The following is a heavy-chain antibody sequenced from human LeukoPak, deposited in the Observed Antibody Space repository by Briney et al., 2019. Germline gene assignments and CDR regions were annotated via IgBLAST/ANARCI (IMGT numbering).Heavy chain of an antibody. D-gene: IGHD5-24*01. V-gene: IGHV3-7*01. Sequence: GGSLRLSCVGSRLTFSKYWMTWVRQAPGKGLERVANIKTDGTETYYMESVRGRFTISRDTARNSLYLQMNSLTVEDTAVYYCARDMGWQQFDQWGQGTLVTVSS. CDR2: IKTDGTET. CDR1: RLTFSKYW. J-gene: IGHJ4*02. CDR3: ARDMGWQQFDQ.